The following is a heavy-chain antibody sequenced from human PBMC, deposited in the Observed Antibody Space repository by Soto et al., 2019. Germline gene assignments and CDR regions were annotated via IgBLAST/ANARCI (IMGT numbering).Heavy chain of an antibody. CDR2: IKSKTDGGTT. J-gene: IGHJ6*02. CDR3: TPTITIFGVDPYGMDV. Sequence: GGSLRLSRAASGFTFSNAWMNWVRQAPGKGLEWVGRIKSKTDGGTTDYAAPVKGRFTISRDDSKNTLYLHMNSLKTEDTAVYYCTPTITIFGVDPYGMDVWGQGTTVTVSS. D-gene: IGHD3-3*01. V-gene: IGHV3-15*07. CDR1: GFTFSNAW.